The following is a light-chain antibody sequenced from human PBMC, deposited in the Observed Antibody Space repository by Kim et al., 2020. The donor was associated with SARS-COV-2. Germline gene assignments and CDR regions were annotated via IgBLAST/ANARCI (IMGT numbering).Light chain of an antibody. CDR3: QAWDSAAAV. CDR1: KLGDKY. V-gene: IGLV3-1*01. CDR2: QDN. J-gene: IGLJ1*01. Sequence: SYELTQPPSVSVSPGQTASITCSGDKLGDKYLSWYQQKSGQSPILVIYQDNTRPSGIPERFSGSNSGNTATLTITGTQAMDEADYYCQAWDSAAAVFGTGTKVTVL.